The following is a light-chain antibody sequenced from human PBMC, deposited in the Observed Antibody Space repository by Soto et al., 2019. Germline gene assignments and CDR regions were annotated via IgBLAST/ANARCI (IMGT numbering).Light chain of an antibody. V-gene: IGLV2-8*01. CDR1: GSDVADYRY. J-gene: IGLJ1*01. Sequence: QSALTQPPSASGSPGQSVTISCTGTGSDVADYRYVSWYQQYPGKAPKLMIYEVNKRPSGIPDRFSGSQSGSTASLTVSGLQPEDEADYYCSSYAGSSTYVFGTGTKLTVL. CDR3: SSYAGSSTYV. CDR2: EVN.